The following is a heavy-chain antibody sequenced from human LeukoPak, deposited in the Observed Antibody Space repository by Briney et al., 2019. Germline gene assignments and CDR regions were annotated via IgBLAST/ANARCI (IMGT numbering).Heavy chain of an antibody. V-gene: IGHV4-30-2*01. CDR1: GGSISSGGYS. J-gene: IGHJ5*02. CDR2: IYHSGST. Sequence: SQTLSLTCAVSGGSISSGGYSWSWIRQPPGKGLEWIGYIYHSGSTYYNPSLKSRVTISVDRSKNQFSLKLSSVTAADTAVYYCARGPETDWFDPWGQGTLVTVSS. CDR3: ARGPETDWFDP.